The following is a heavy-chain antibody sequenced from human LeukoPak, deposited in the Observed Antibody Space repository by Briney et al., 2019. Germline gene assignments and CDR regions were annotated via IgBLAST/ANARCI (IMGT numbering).Heavy chain of an antibody. CDR3: ASGSSARWYFDY. CDR1: GFSFRNYA. D-gene: IGHD5-18*01. J-gene: IGHJ4*02. CDR2: ISGSGGNT. V-gene: IGHV3-23*01. Sequence: GGSLRLSCAASGFSFRNYAMTWVRQAPGKELHWVSAISGSGGNTYYADSVKGRFTVSRDNSKNTLYLQLNSLGAEDTAVYYCASGSSARWYFDYWGQGTLVTVSS.